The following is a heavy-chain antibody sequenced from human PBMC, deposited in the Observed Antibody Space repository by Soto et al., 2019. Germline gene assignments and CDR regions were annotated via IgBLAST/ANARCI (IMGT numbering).Heavy chain of an antibody. CDR1: DGSISSYY. D-gene: IGHD3-10*01. Sequence: SETLSLTCTVSDGSISSYYWSWIRQPPGKGLEWIGYIYYSGSTNYNPSLKSRVTISVDTSKNQFSLKLSSVTAADTAVYYCARSIGLPSMVRGVASSEYYMDVWGKGTTVTVSS. V-gene: IGHV4-59*01. CDR2: IYYSGST. CDR3: ARSIGLPSMVRGVASSEYYMDV. J-gene: IGHJ6*03.